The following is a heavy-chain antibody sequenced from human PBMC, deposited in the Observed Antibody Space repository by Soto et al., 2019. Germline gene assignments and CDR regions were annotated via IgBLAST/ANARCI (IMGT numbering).Heavy chain of an antibody. J-gene: IGHJ6*02. CDR3: ARDNNNYYYGMDV. V-gene: IGHV4-31*03. CDR2: IYYSGST. D-gene: IGHD2-15*01. CDR1: GGSISSGGYY. Sequence: QVQLQESGPGLVKPSQTLSLTCTVSGGSISSGGYYWSWIRQHPGKGLEWIGYIYYSGSTHYNPSLKSRVTISVDTSKNQFSLKLSSVTAADTAVYYCARDNNNYYYGMDVWGQGTTVTVSS.